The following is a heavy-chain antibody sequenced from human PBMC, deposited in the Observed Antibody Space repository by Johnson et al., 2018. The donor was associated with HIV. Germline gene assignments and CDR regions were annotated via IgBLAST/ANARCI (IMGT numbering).Heavy chain of an antibody. Sequence: QMLLVESGGGVVQPGRSLRLSCAASGFTFRNYGMHWVRQAPGKGLEWVAFIRYDGTNNYYADSVKGRFTISRENAKNSLYLQMNSLRAGDTAVYYCARVAVAGTYAFDIWGEGTMVTVSS. D-gene: IGHD6-19*01. CDR3: ARVAVAGTYAFDI. CDR1: GFTFRNYG. J-gene: IGHJ3*02. V-gene: IGHV3-33*08. CDR2: IRYDGTNN.